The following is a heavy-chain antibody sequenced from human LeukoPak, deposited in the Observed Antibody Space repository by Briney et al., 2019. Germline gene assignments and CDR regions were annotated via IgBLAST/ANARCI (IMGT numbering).Heavy chain of an antibody. J-gene: IGHJ5*02. CDR1: GYTFTSYG. D-gene: IGHD2-15*01. CDR2: ISAYNGNT. V-gene: IGHV1-18*01. Sequence: ASVKVSCKASGYTFTSYGISWVRQAPGQGLEWMGWISAYNGNTNYAQKLQGRVTMTTDTSTSTAYMELRSLRSDDTAVYYCARGYVVVVAEYQFDNWFDPWGQGTLVTASS. CDR3: ARGYVVVVAEYQFDNWFDP.